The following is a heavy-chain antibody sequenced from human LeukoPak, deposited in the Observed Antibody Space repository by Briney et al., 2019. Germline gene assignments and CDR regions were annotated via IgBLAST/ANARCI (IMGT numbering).Heavy chain of an antibody. CDR3: ARGRIQLWLRVYFDY. Sequence: PSETLSLTCAVYGGSFSGYYWSWIRQPPGKGLEWIGEINHSGSTNYNPSLKSRVTISVDTSKNQFSLKLSSVTAADTAVYSCARGRIQLWLRVYFDYWGQGTLVTVSS. CDR1: GGSFSGYY. V-gene: IGHV4-34*01. CDR2: INHSGST. D-gene: IGHD5-18*01. J-gene: IGHJ4*02.